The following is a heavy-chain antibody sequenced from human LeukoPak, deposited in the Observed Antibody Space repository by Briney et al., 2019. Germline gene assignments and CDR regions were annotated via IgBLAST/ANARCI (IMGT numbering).Heavy chain of an antibody. V-gene: IGHV4-34*01. Sequence: PSETLSLTCAVYGVSFSGYYWSWIRQPPGKGLEWIGEINHSGSTNYNPSLKSRVTISVDTSKNQFSLKLSSVTAADTAVYYCARGGWYCGGDCSNPIDYWGQGTLVTVSS. D-gene: IGHD2-21*02. CDR3: ARGGWYCGGDCSNPIDY. J-gene: IGHJ4*02. CDR2: INHSGST. CDR1: GVSFSGYY.